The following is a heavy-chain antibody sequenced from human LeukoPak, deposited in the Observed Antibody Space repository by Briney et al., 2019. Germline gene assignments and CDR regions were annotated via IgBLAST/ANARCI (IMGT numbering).Heavy chain of an antibody. CDR2: ISSNGGST. D-gene: IGHD3-10*01. CDR3: VKTIEGSGSLRYFDY. J-gene: IGHJ4*02. CDR1: GFTFSSYS. V-gene: IGHV3-64D*06. Sequence: PGGSLRLSCAASGFTFSSYSMNWVRQAPGKGLEYVSAISSNGGSTYYADSVKGRFAISRDNSKNTLYLQMSSLRAEDTAVYYCVKTIEGSGSLRYFDYWGQGTLVTVSS.